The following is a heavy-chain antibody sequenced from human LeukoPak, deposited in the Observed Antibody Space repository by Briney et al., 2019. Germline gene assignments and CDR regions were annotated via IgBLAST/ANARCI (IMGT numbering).Heavy chain of an antibody. Sequence: PTGGSLRLSCAASGFTFSTYGMHWVRQAPGKGLEWVAFIRYDGNNKYYADSVKGRFTISRDNYKNMLYLEMKSLRPEDTAVYYCAKNGPDYIWGNYLDYWGQGTLVTVSS. J-gene: IGHJ4*02. D-gene: IGHD3-16*01. CDR2: IRYDGNNK. CDR1: GFTFSTYG. CDR3: AKNGPDYIWGNYLDY. V-gene: IGHV3-30*02.